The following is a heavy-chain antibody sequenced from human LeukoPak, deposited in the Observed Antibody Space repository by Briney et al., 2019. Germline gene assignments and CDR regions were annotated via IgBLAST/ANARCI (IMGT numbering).Heavy chain of an antibody. CDR2: ISAYNGNT. CDR3: ARGKQWLELDAFDI. J-gene: IGHJ3*02. V-gene: IGHV1-18*01. CDR1: GYTFTSYA. D-gene: IGHD6-19*01. Sequence: ASVKVSCKASGYTFTSYAISWVRQAPAQGLEWMGWISAYNGNTNYAQKLQGRVTMTTDTSTSTAHMELRSLRSDDTAVYYCARGKQWLELDAFDIWGQGTMVTVSS.